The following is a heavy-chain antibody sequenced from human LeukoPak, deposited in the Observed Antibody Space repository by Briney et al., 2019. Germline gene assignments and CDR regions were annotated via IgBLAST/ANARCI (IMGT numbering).Heavy chain of an antibody. D-gene: IGHD3-3*01. CDR3: ASQGGGYDFWSADY. CDR1: GGSISSGGYY. Sequence: SETLSLTCTVSGGSISSGGYYWSWIRQPPGKGLEWIGYIYHSGSTYYNPSLKSRVTISVDRSKNQFSLKLSSVTAADTAVYYCASQGGGYDFWSADYWGQGTLVTVSS. CDR2: IYHSGST. J-gene: IGHJ4*02. V-gene: IGHV4-30-2*01.